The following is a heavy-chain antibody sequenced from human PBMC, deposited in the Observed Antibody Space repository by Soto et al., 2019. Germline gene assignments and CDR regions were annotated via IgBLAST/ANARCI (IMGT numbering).Heavy chain of an antibody. CDR2: IYHSGST. Sequence: RLSLTCAVSGGSISSSNWWSWVRQPPGKGLEWIGEIYHSGSTNYNPSLKSRVTISVDKSKNQFSLKLSSVTAADTAVYYCARVECITLTSLGTSCYGANWFDPWGQGTLVTVSS. J-gene: IGHJ5*02. V-gene: IGHV4-4*02. D-gene: IGHD2-2*01. CDR1: GGSISSSNW. CDR3: ARVECITLTSLGTSCYGANWFDP.